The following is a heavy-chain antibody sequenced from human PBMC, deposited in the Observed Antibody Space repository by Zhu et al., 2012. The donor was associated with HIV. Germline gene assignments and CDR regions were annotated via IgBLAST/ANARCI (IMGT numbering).Heavy chain of an antibody. Sequence: QVQLQQWGAGLLKPSETLSLTCAVYGGSFNGYFWTWIRQPPGKELEWIGEINHSGGTNYNPFLKSRVTISMDTSKNQFFLKMNSVTAADTAVYYXARGHNGGGRFDYWGQGTLVTASS. CDR2: INHSGGT. V-gene: IGHV4-34*02. J-gene: IGHJ4*02. CDR1: GGSFNGYF. D-gene: IGHD2-8*01. CDR3: ARGHNGGGRFDY.